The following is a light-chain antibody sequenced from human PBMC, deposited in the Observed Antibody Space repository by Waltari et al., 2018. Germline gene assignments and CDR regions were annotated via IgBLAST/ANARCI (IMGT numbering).Light chain of an antibody. J-gene: IGLJ3*02. CDR3: FLLFGDTQV. CDR2: ETS. V-gene: IGLV7-46*01. CDR1: TGPVTGGLY. Sequence: QAVVTKEPSLTVSPGGAVTPTCDSSTGPVTGGLYAYWIQQKPGQAPRTLIYETSNKPPWTPARFSGSLIGGKAALTLSGGQPEDEAAYYCFLLFGDTQVFGGGTKLTVL.